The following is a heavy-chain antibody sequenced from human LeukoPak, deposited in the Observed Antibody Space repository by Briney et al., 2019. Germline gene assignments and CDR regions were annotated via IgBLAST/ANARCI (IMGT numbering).Heavy chain of an antibody. CDR2: IKEDGREK. J-gene: IGHJ4*02. D-gene: IGHD2-15*01. V-gene: IGHV3-7*01. CDR1: GFRFSDYW. Sequence: QPGGSLRLSCEASGFRFSDYWTTWVRQAPGKGLEWVANIKEDGREKYYVDSVKGRFTLSKDNAKNSVYLQMNSLGAEDTAVYYCARGWGEKGYCRGGTCNNPQFDYWGQGILVTVSS. CDR3: ARGWGEKGYCRGGTCNNPQFDY.